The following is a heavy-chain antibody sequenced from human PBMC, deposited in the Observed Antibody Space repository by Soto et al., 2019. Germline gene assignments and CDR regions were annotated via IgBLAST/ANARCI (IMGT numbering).Heavy chain of an antibody. CDR2: INPRSGDT. J-gene: IGHJ5*02. Sequence: QVQLVQSGAEVKKPGASVKVSCKASGYTFIGYYIHWVRQAPGQGLEWMGRINPRSGDTTYAQKFQGRLTMTRDTSISTAYMELSRLRSDDTAVYYCGRDGVGATPLGWFDPWGKGSLVTVSS. V-gene: IGHV1-2*06. D-gene: IGHD1-26*01. CDR3: GRDGVGATPLGWFDP. CDR1: GYTFIGYY.